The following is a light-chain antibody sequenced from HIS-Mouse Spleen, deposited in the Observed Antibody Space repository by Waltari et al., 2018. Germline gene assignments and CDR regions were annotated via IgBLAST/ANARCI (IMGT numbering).Light chain of an antibody. CDR3: QVWDSSSDHYV. Sequence: SYVLTQPPSVSVAPGKTARITCGGNNIGSKSVHWYQQKPGPAPVLVVYDDSDRPSGIPERCSGSNSGSTATLTISRVEAGDEDDYYCQVWDSSSDHYVFGTGTKVTVL. J-gene: IGLJ1*01. CDR1: NIGSKS. V-gene: IGLV3-21*03. CDR2: DDS.